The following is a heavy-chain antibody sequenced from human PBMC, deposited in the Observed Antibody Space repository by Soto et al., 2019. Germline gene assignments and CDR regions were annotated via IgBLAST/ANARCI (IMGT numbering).Heavy chain of an antibody. D-gene: IGHD3-22*01. J-gene: IGHJ5*02. CDR2: IYYSGST. CDR3: ARAAMIFGLYNWFDP. V-gene: IGHV4-30-4*01. CDR1: GGSISSGDYY. Sequence: SETLSLTCTVSGGSISSGDYYWSWIRQPPGKGLEWIGYIYYSGSTYYNPSLKSRVTISVDTSKNQFSLKLSSVTAADTAVYYCARAAMIFGLYNWFDPWGQGTLVTVSS.